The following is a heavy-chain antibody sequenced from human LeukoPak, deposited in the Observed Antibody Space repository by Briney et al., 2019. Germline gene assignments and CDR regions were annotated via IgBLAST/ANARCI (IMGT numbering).Heavy chain of an antibody. D-gene: IGHD1-1*01. J-gene: IGHJ4*02. Sequence: PSETLSLTCLVSGASSSSADHYWTWIRQPPGRGLEWVVYIYFSVITYYNPSLRHRATIPVHTSNRRFSQKMTSVTAADTAVYFCASVGIKATVPSDYWGQGTLVTVSS. V-gene: IGHV4-30-4*07. CDR1: GASSSSADHY. CDR3: ASVGIKATVPSDY. CDR2: IYFSVIT.